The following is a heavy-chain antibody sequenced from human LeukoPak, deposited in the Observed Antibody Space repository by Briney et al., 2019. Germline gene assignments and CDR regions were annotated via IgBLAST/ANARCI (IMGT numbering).Heavy chain of an antibody. J-gene: IGHJ4*02. Sequence: QAGGSLRLSCAASGFTFSSYAMSWVRQAPGKGLEWVSLLYSGGRIYYADSVKGRFTISRDNSKNTLYLQMNSLRAEDTAVYYCARMVVIPATSVYFDSWGQGTLVTVSS. CDR1: GFTFSSYA. CDR3: ARMVVIPATSVYFDS. CDR2: LYSGGRI. D-gene: IGHD2-15*01. V-gene: IGHV3-23*03.